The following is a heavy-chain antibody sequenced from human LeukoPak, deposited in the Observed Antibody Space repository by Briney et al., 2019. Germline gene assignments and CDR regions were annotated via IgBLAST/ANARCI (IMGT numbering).Heavy chain of an antibody. Sequence: SQTLSLAWTVAGGSISGYYWSWVRQPPGEGLEWSGCVSYSGSTNYNPSLKSRVTMSVDTSKNQVSLKLRSVTTADTAVYYCARWNPYHSSGYYYAFDYWGQGTLVTVSS. CDR2: VSYSGST. CDR1: GGSISGYY. CDR3: ARWNPYHSSGYYYAFDY. V-gene: IGHV4-59*01. D-gene: IGHD3-22*01. J-gene: IGHJ4*02.